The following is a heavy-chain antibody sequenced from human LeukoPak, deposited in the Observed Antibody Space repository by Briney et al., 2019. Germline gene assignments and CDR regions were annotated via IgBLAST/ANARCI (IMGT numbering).Heavy chain of an antibody. CDR1: GGSISSGDYY. CDR3: ARARDIVVVPAATVPAEFDY. J-gene: IGHJ4*02. V-gene: IGHV4-30-4*01. Sequence: SQTLSLTCTVSGGSISSGDYYWSWLRQPPGKGLEWTGYIYYSGSTYYNPSLKSRVTISVDTSKNQFSLKLSSVTAADTAVYYCARARDIVVVPAATVPAEFDYWGQGTLVTVSS. CDR2: IYYSGST. D-gene: IGHD2-2*01.